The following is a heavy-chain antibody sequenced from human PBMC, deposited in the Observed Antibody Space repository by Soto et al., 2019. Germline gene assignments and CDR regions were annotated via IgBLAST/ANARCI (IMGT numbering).Heavy chain of an antibody. D-gene: IGHD2-2*01. CDR2: INTANGDT. J-gene: IGHJ5*02. CDR3: AIDSTCWYRGWFDP. CDR1: GYTFTTFA. V-gene: IGHV1-3*04. Sequence: QVHLAQSGAEVQKPGASMNLSCKSSGYTFTTFAMHWLRQAPGQRPEWMGWINTANGDTQYSPTLQGRITITRDTSVRLVYMDVRGLTPEYTAVYFCAIDSTCWYRGWFDPWGQGPLVTGSS.